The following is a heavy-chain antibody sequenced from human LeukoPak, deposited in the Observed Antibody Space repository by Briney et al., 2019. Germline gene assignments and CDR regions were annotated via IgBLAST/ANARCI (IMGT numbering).Heavy chain of an antibody. Sequence: SETLSLTCTVSGGSISSGGYYWSWIRQHPGKGLEWIGYIYYSGSTYYNPSLKSRVTISVDTSKNQFSLKLSSVTAADTAAYYCARIVAGYDILTGYYPYYFDYWGQGTLVTVSS. J-gene: IGHJ4*02. CDR1: GGSISSGGYY. CDR3: ARIVAGYDILTGYYPYYFDY. CDR2: IYYSGST. V-gene: IGHV4-31*03. D-gene: IGHD3-9*01.